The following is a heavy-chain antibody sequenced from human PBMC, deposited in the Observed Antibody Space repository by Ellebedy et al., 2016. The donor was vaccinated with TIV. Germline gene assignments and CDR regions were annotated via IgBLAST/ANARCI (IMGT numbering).Heavy chain of an antibody. V-gene: IGHV3-30*04. CDR2: ISYDGRNK. J-gene: IGHJ3*01. CDR1: GFTFSTYA. Sequence: GESLKISCVASGFTFSTYAMQWVRQAPGKGLEWVAVISYDGRNKNYADSVMGRFTISRDNAKNTLYLQMNSLRVEDTAVYYCVRDSGPPGHTTTDAFDVWGRGTTVTVSS. CDR3: VRDSGPPGHTTTDAFDV. D-gene: IGHD5-12*01.